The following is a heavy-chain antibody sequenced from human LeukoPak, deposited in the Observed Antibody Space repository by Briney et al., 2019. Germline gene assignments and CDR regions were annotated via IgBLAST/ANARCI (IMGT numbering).Heavy chain of an antibody. CDR2: INHGST. CDR1: GGSFSGYY. V-gene: IGHV4-34*01. Sequence: SETLSLTCAVYGGSFSGYYWSRIRQPPGKGLEWIGEINHGSTNYNPSLKSRVTISVDTSKNQFSLKLSSVTAADTAVYYCARGRGEMATITIDYWGQGTLVTVSS. J-gene: IGHJ4*02. D-gene: IGHD5-12*01. CDR3: ARGRGEMATITIDY.